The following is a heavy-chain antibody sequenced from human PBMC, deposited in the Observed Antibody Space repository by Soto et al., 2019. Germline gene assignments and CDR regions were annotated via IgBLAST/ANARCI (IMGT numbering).Heavy chain of an antibody. D-gene: IGHD3-3*01. CDR2: ISSSSSYI. V-gene: IGHV3-21*01. Sequence: EVQLVESGGGLVKPGGSLRLSCAASGFTFSSYSMNWVRQAPGKGLEWVSSISSSSSYIYYADSVKGRFTISRDNAKNSLYLQMNGLRAEDTAVYYCASAYYDFWSGYFVHYMDVWGKGTTVTVSS. CDR1: GFTFSSYS. J-gene: IGHJ6*03. CDR3: ASAYYDFWSGYFVHYMDV.